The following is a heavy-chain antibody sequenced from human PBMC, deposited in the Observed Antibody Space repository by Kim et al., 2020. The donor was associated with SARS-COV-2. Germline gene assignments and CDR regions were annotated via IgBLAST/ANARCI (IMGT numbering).Heavy chain of an antibody. CDR3: ASTYNDKNYFDY. CDR2: IYTGGST. V-gene: IGHV3-53*01. Sequence: GGSLRLSCAASGFTVSSNYMSWVRQAPGKGLEWVSVIYTGGSTYYADSVKGRFTISRDNSKNTLYLQMSSLRAADTAVYYCASTYNDKNYFDYWGQGTLV. CDR1: GFTVSSNY. J-gene: IGHJ4*02. D-gene: IGHD3-22*01.